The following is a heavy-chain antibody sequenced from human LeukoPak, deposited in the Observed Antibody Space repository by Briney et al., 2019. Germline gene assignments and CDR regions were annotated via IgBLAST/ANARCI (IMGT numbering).Heavy chain of an antibody. V-gene: IGHV3-7*01. CDR1: GFTFDNYA. J-gene: IGHJ4*02. Sequence: GGSLRLSCAASGFTFDNYAMSWVRQAPGKRLEWVGNIKQDGSERNYVDSVKGRFTISRDNAKKSLYLQMDSLRAEDAAVYYCARDWGAYYHFFDYWGQGTLVTVSS. CDR3: ARDWGAYYHFFDY. D-gene: IGHD3-22*01. CDR2: IKQDGSER.